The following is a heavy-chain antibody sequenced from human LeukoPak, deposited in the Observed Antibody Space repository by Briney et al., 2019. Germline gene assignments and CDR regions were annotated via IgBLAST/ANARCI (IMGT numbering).Heavy chain of an antibody. J-gene: IGHJ4*02. CDR1: GFTVSSNY. CDR3: ARDFYYYDSSGYSRSGY. D-gene: IGHD3-22*01. Sequence: QPGGSLRLSCAASGFTVSSNYMSWVRQAPGKGLEWVSVIYSGGSTYYADSVKGRFTISRDNSKNTLYLQMNSLRAEDTAVYYCARDFYYYDSSGYSRSGYWGQGTLVTVSS. CDR2: IYSGGST. V-gene: IGHV3-66*01.